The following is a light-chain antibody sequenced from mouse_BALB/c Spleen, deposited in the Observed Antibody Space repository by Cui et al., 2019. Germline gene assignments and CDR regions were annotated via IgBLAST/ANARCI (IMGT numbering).Light chain of an antibody. CDR1: QDVGTT. CDR2: WAS. J-gene: IGKJ5*01. V-gene: IGKV6-23*01. CDR3: QQYSSYPPSLT. Sequence: DIVMTQSHKFMSTSVGDRVSTPCKASQDVGTTVAWYQQKPGQSPKLLSYWASTRHTGVPDRCTGSGSGTDFTLTISNVQSEDLADYFCQQYSSYPPSLTFGAGTKLELK.